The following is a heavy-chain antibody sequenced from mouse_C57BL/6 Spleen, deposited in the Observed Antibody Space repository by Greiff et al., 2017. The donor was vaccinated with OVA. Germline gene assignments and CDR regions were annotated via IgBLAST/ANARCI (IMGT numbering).Heavy chain of an antibody. D-gene: IGHD2-13*01. V-gene: IGHV2-4*01. CDR2: IWRGGST. CDR3: AQGGGGEGYFDV. J-gene: IGHJ1*03. CDR1: GFSLTSYG. Sequence: VQLQQSGPGLVQPSQSLSITCTVSGFSLTSYGVHWVRQPPGKGLEWLGVIWRGGSTAYYAAFISSLSIIKDNSKSQVFFEMNSLQADDTAIYYCAQGGGGEGYFDVWGTGTTVTVSS.